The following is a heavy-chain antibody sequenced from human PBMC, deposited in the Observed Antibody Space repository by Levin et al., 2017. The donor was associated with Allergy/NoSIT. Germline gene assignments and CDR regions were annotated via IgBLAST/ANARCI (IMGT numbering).Heavy chain of an antibody. CDR2: INQSAKT. CDR3: ARDYGLGTFRLGSGVFDY. CDR1: GEPFSGYY. J-gene: IGHJ4*02. V-gene: IGHV4-34*01. D-gene: IGHD3-10*01. Sequence: PSETLSLTCAVYGEPFSGYYWSWIRQPPGKGLEWIGEINQSAKTNYNPSLKSRVTISVDTSKNQFSLKLSSVTAADTAVYYCARDYGLGTFRLGSGVFDYWGQGTLVTVSS.